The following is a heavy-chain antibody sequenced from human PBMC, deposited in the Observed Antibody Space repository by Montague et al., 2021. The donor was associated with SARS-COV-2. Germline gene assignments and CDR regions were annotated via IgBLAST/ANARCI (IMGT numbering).Heavy chain of an antibody. CDR3: ARSYGDYRDSYFDY. J-gene: IGHJ4*02. V-gene: IGHV2-70*01. Sequence: PALVKPTQTLTLTCTFSGFSLSTSGMCVSWIRQPPGKALEWLALIDWDEDQYYSTSLETRLTISKDTSKNQVVLTMTNMDPIDTATYYCARSYGDYRDSYFDYWGQGTLVTVSS. CDR1: GFSLSTSGMC. D-gene: IGHD4-17*01. CDR2: IDWDEDQ.